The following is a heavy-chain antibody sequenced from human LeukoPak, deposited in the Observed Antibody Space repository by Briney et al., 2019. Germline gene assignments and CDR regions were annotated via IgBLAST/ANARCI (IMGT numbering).Heavy chain of an antibody. CDR3: AKDQLAGTGVFDY. CDR2: IRYDGRNK. J-gene: IGHJ4*02. Sequence: AGSLTLSWAASGFTFSSYCTRWVRQPPGKGLEWVAFIRYDGRNKYYADSVKGRFTISRDNSKNTLYLQMNSLRAEDTAVCYCAKDQLAGTGVFDYWGQGTLVTVSS. D-gene: IGHD1-1*01. V-gene: IGHV3-30*02. CDR1: GFTFSSYC.